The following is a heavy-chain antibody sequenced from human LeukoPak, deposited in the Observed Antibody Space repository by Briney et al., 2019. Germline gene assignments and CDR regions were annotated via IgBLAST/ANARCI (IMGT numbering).Heavy chain of an antibody. V-gene: IGHV4-39*01. CDR1: GGSISSSTYH. Sequence: PSETVSLTCTVSGGSISSSTYHWGFIRQPPGKGLEWIGCIYYSESTYYNPSLKSRVTISVDTSKNQFSLKLTSVTAAERALYYCARGYCSSTSCSGVGYLDVWGKGTTVTVSS. CDR3: ARGYCSSTSCSGVGYLDV. CDR2: IYYSEST. D-gene: IGHD2-2*01. J-gene: IGHJ6*03.